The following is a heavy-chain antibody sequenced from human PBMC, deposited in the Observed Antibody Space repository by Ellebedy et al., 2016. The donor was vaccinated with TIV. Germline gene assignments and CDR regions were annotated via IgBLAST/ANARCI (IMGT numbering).Heavy chain of an antibody. CDR2: INPNSGGT. CDR3: AADLPGGRYYDSNPFDY. CDR1: GYTFTGYY. V-gene: IGHV1-2*02. J-gene: IGHJ4*02. Sequence: ASVKVSXXASGYTFTGYYMHWVRQAPGQGLEWMGWINPNSGGTNYAQKFQERVTITRDMSTSTAYMELSSLRSEDTAVYYCAADLPGGRYYDSNPFDYWGQGTLVTVSS. D-gene: IGHD3-22*01.